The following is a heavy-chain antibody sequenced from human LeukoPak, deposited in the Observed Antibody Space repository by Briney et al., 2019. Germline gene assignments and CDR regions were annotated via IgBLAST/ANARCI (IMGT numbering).Heavy chain of an antibody. CDR1: GYTFTGYY. D-gene: IGHD1-14*01. V-gene: IGHV1-2*02. J-gene: IGHJ5*02. CDR2: INPNSGGT. Sequence: ASVKVSCKASGYTFTGYYIHWVRQAPGQGLEWMAWINPNSGGTNYTQKFQGRVSMTRDTSISTVYMDLSSLRSDDRAVYYCARGYGMTLHKNWFDAWGQGTLVTVSS. CDR3: ARGYGMTLHKNWFDA.